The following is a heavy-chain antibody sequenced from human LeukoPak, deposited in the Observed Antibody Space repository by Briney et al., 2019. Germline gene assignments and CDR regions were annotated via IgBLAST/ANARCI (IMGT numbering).Heavy chain of an antibody. D-gene: IGHD3-10*01. V-gene: IGHV3-33*01. J-gene: IGHJ4*02. CDR1: GFTFSRYG. Sequence: GGSLRLSCAASGFTFSRYGMDRVRQAPGKGLEWVAVIWYDGSSEYYADSVKGRATISRDNSKNIVYLQLNSLRADDTAVYYCARPSYDGSGSYYPFGYWGQGTLVTVSS. CDR2: IWYDGSSE. CDR3: ARPSYDGSGSYYPFGY.